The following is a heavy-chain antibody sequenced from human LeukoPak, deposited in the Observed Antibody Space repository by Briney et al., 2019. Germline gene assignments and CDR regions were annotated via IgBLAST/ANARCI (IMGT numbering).Heavy chain of an antibody. D-gene: IGHD3-9*01. CDR2: IYYSGST. V-gene: IGHV4-61*05. CDR3: ARQAEILTGDYFDY. J-gene: IGHJ4*02. Sequence: SSETLSLTCIVSGGSISSSIYYWARVRQPPGKGLEWIGYIYYSGSTNYNPSLKSRVTISVDTSKNQFSLKLSSVTAADTAVYYCARQAEILTGDYFDYWGQGTLVTVSS. CDR1: GGSISSSIYY.